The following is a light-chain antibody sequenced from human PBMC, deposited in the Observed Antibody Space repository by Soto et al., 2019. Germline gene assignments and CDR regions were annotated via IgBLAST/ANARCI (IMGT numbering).Light chain of an antibody. V-gene: IGLV2-23*03. J-gene: IGLJ2*01. CDR3: CSYAGSSTFVV. Sequence: QSVLTQPASVSGSPGQSITISCTGTSSDVGSYNLVSWYQQHPGKAPKVMIYEGSKRPSGVSIRFSGSKSGNTASLTISGLQAEDEADYYCCSYAGSSTFVVFGGGTKVTVL. CDR1: SSDVGSYNL. CDR2: EGS.